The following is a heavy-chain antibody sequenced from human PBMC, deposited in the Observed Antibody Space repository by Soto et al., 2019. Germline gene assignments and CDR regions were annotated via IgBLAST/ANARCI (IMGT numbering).Heavy chain of an antibody. CDR2: ISAYNGNT. CDR3: ARDQYYYDSSGYYWAPYYYYGMDV. Sequence: ASVKVSCKASGYTFTSYGISWVRQAPGQGLEWMGWISAYNGNTNYAQKLQGRVTMTTDTSTSTAYMELRSLRSEDTAVYYCARDQYYYDSSGYYWAPYYYYGMDVWGQGTTVTVSS. J-gene: IGHJ6*02. V-gene: IGHV1-18*01. CDR1: GYTFTSYG. D-gene: IGHD3-22*01.